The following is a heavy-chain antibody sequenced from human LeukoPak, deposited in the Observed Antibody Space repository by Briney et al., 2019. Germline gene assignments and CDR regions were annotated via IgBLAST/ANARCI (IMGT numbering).Heavy chain of an antibody. Sequence: GGSLRLSCAASGFTFRSYWMSWVRQAPGKGLERVANIKEDGSGKYYVDSVKGRFTISRDNSKNTLYLQMNSLRAEDTAVCYCAKGAGSYDSSGYYQDFDYWGQGTLVTVSS. D-gene: IGHD3-22*01. CDR3: AKGAGSYDSSGYYQDFDY. CDR2: IKEDGSGK. CDR1: GFTFRSYW. J-gene: IGHJ4*02. V-gene: IGHV3-7*03.